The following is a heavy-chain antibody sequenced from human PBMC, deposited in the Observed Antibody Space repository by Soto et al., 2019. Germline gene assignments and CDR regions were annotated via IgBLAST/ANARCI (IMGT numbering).Heavy chain of an antibody. V-gene: IGHV3-20*04. Sequence: EVQLVESGGGVLRPGESLRLSCAASGFIFDDYGMSWARQAPGKGLEWVSGVNWNGGSTGYADSVKGRFTISRDNAKYFLFLQMNSLRVEDTAFYYCVRGASLNFDYWGQGTLVTVSS. J-gene: IGHJ4*02. CDR3: VRGASLNFDY. CDR1: GFIFDDYG. D-gene: IGHD1-26*01. CDR2: VNWNGGST.